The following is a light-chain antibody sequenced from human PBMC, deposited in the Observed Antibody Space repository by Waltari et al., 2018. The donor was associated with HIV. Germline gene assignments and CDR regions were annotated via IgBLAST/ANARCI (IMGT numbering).Light chain of an antibody. Sequence: DIQMTQSPSSLSASIGETVSIPCRASQDISNSVSWFQQQPGKVPKLLVHGAFILQKGVPSRFSGSGSGTHYTLTISGLQAEDFATYFCQQYYGVPLTFGGGTRVDI. J-gene: IGKJ4*01. CDR2: GAF. V-gene: IGKV1-NL1*01. CDR1: QDISNS. CDR3: QQYYGVPLT.